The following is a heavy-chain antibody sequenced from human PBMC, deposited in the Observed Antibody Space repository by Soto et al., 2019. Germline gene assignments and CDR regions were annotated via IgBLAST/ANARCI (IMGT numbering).Heavy chain of an antibody. V-gene: IGHV2-5*02. J-gene: IGHJ4*02. D-gene: IGHD1-26*01. CDR3: AQRTGSHRGFDS. CDR2: TYWDDDK. CDR1: GFSLSTSGVG. Sequence: QITLKESGPTLVKPTQTLTLTCTFSGFSLSTSGVGVVWIRQPPGKALEWLAVTYWDDDKRYSPSLKSRLTITKATSITQVVLTMTNMDPVDTATYLCAQRTGSHRGFDSWGQGILVTASS.